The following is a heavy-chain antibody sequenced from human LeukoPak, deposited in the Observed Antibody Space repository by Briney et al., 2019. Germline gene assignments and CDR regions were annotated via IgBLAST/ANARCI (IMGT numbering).Heavy chain of an antibody. Sequence: GGSLRLSCTASGFTFSSYGMHWVRQAPGKGLEWVSVISYDGSNKYYADSVKGRFTISRDNSKNTLYLQMNSLRAEDTAVYYCAKEPDYYDSSGYYYCWGQGTLVTVSS. V-gene: IGHV3-30*18. CDR3: AKEPDYYDSSGYYYC. D-gene: IGHD3-22*01. CDR1: GFTFSSYG. J-gene: IGHJ4*02. CDR2: ISYDGSNK.